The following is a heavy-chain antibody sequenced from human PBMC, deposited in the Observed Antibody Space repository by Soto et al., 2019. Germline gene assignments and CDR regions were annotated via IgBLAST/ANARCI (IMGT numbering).Heavy chain of an antibody. D-gene: IGHD5-18*01. V-gene: IGHV4-34*01. Sequence: SETLSLTCAVYGGSFSGYYWSWIRQPPGKGLEWIGEINHSGSTNYNPSLKSRVTISVDTSKNQFSLKLSSVTAADTAVYYCARGHSRGYSYTAIKTRGYNRFDPWGQGTLVTVSS. CDR1: GGSFSGYY. CDR3: ARGHSRGYSYTAIKTRGYNRFDP. CDR2: INHSGST. J-gene: IGHJ5*02.